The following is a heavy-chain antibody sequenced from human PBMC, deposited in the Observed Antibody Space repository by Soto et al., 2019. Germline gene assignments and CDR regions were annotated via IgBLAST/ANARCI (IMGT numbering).Heavy chain of an antibody. Sequence: TLSLTCTVSGGSISSSSYYWGWIRQPPGKGLEWIGSIYYSGSTYYNPSLKSRVTISVDTSKNQFSLKLSSVTAADTAVYYCARSSGWYNNWFDPWGQGTQVTVSS. J-gene: IGHJ5*02. D-gene: IGHD6-19*01. CDR2: IYYSGST. CDR1: GGSISSSSYY. V-gene: IGHV4-39*01. CDR3: ARSSGWYNNWFDP.